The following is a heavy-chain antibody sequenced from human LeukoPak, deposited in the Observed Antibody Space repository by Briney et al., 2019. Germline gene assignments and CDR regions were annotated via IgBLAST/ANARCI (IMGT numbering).Heavy chain of an antibody. CDR2: IYSGGST. CDR1: GFTVSSNY. J-gene: IGHJ4*02. Sequence: PGGSLRLSCAASGFTVSSNYMSWVRQAPGKGLEWVSVIYSGGSTYYADSVKGRFTISRDNSKNTLYLQMNSLRAEDTAVYYCARDERPPKGGHWGQGTLVTVSS. CDR3: ARDERPPKGGH. V-gene: IGHV3-53*01. D-gene: IGHD3-16*01.